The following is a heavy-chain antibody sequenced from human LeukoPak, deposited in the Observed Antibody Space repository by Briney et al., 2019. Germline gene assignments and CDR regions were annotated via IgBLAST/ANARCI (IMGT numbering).Heavy chain of an antibody. D-gene: IGHD3-3*01. V-gene: IGHV4-31*03. CDR2: IYYGGST. CDR1: GGSISSGGYY. CDR3: AKYSVPGDFWSGESGGMDV. Sequence: SETLSLTCSVSGGSISSGGYYWSWIRQHPGKGLEWIGYIYYGGSTYYNPSLKSRVTISVDTSKNQFSLKLSSVTAADTAVYYCAKYSVPGDFWSGESGGMDVWGQGTTVTVSS. J-gene: IGHJ6*02.